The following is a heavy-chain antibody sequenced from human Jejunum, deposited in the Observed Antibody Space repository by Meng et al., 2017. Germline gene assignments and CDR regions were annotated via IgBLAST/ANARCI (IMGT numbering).Heavy chain of an antibody. V-gene: IGHV3-30*14. D-gene: IGHD6-13*01. Sequence: GESLKISCAASRFTFNFYAMHWVRQAPGKGLEWVALISYDGGKKFYSDSVKGRFSVSRDNSKNTLYLQLDSLRPEDTAIYYCARDKWSSSIDGFFDKWGQGTRVTVSS. J-gene: IGHJ4*02. CDR2: ISYDGGKK. CDR1: RFTFNFYA. CDR3: ARDKWSSSIDGFFDK.